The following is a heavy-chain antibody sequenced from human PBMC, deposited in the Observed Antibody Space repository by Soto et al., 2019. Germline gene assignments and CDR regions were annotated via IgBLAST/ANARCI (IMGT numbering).Heavy chain of an antibody. CDR1: GGSISSGGYY. CDR2: IYYSGST. V-gene: IGHV4-31*03. J-gene: IGHJ4*02. D-gene: IGHD3-22*01. Sequence: SETLSLTCTVSGGSISSGGYYWSWIRQHPGKGLEWIGYIYYSGSTYYNPSLKSRVTISVDTSKNQFSLKLSSVTAADTAVYYCARQAFYDSSGYYLTYYFDYWGQGTLVTVSS. CDR3: ARQAFYDSSGYYLTYYFDY.